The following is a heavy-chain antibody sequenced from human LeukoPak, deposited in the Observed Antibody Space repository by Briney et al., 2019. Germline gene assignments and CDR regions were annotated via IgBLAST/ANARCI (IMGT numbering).Heavy chain of an antibody. CDR2: FDPEGGET. J-gene: IGHJ4*02. Sequence: ASVKVSCKVSGYTLTELSMHWVRQAPGKGLEWMGGFDPEGGETIYAQKFQGRVTMTEDTSTDTAYMELSSLRSEDTAVYYCATWASPGYSSDYWGQGTLVTVSS. V-gene: IGHV1-24*01. CDR3: ATWASPGYSSDY. CDR1: GYTLTELS. D-gene: IGHD1-26*01.